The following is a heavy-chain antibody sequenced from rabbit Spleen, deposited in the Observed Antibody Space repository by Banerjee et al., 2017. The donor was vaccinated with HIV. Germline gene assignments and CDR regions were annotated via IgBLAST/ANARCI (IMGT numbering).Heavy chain of an antibody. CDR3: ARDSGTSFSTYGMDL. J-gene: IGHJ6*01. V-gene: IGHV1S45*01. D-gene: IGHD8-1*01. Sequence: QEQLEESGGGLVKPEGSLTLTCKASGFSFSEKEVMYWVRQAPGKGLEWIGCIDTGFGNTYYATWAKGRFTVSKTSSTTVTLQVTSLTAADTATYFCARDSGTSFSTYGMDLWGQGTLVTVS. CDR2: IDTGFGNT. CDR1: GFSFSEKEV.